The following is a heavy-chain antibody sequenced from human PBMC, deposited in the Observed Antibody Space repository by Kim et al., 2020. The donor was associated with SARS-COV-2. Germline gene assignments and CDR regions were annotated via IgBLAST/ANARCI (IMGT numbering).Heavy chain of an antibody. CDR3: ARGQSGYYSQGIGHFDY. D-gene: IGHD3-22*01. J-gene: IGHJ4*02. CDR1: GGSISSSSYY. Sequence: SETLSLTCTVSGGSISSSSYYWGWIRQPPGKGLEWIGSIYYSGSTYYNPSLKSRVTISVDTSKNQFSLKLSSVTAADTAVYYCARGQSGYYSQGIGHFDYWGQGTLVTVSS. CDR2: IYYSGST. V-gene: IGHV4-39*01.